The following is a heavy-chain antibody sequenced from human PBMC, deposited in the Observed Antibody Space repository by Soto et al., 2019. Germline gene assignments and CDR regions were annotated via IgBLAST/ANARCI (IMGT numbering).Heavy chain of an antibody. CDR3: TKELIAYDSSGYKTRYFDY. CDR1: GFTFSSYG. D-gene: IGHD3-22*01. V-gene: IGHV3-33*03. Sequence: GGSLRLSCAASGFTFSSYGMHWVRQAPGKGLEWVAVIWYDGSNKYYADSVKGRFTISRDNSKTTLYLQKNSLRAEDTAAYYWTKELIAYDSSGYKTRYFDYWGQGTLVTVSS. CDR2: IWYDGSNK. J-gene: IGHJ4*02.